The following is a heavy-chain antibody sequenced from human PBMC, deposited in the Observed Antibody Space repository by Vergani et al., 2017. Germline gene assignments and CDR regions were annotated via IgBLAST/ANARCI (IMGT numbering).Heavy chain of an antibody. CDR1: GGSISSYY. J-gene: IGHJ4*02. CDR2: IYYSGST. CDR3: ARGVGSGSYYREEFDY. D-gene: IGHD3-10*01. V-gene: IGHV4-59*12. Sequence: QVQLQESGPGLVKPSETLSLTCTVSGGSISSYYWSWIRQPPGKGLEWIGYIYYSGSTNYNPSLKSRVTISVDTSKNQFSLKLSSVTAADTAVYYCARGVGSGSYYREEFDYWGQGTLVTVSS.